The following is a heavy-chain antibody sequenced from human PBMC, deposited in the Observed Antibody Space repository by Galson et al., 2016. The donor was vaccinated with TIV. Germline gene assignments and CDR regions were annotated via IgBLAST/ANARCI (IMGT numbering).Heavy chain of an antibody. D-gene: IGHD1-26*01. J-gene: IGHJ3*02. CDR2: ITSKTYGATT. Sequence: SLRLSCAASGFTFGHYAVNWFRQAPGKGLEWVGFITSKTYGATTEYAASVKGRFTISRDDSRNIAYRQMNSLKTEDTAVYYCTRTAMGSTRNAFDIWGQGTVVTVSS. CDR1: GFTFGHYA. CDR3: TRTAMGSTRNAFDI. V-gene: IGHV3-49*03.